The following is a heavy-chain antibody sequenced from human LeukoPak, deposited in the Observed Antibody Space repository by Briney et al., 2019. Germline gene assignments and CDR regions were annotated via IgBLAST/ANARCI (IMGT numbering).Heavy chain of an antibody. D-gene: IGHD2-2*01. CDR1: GFTFSSYW. Sequence: QAGGSLRLSCAASGFTFSSYWMSWVRQAPGKGLEWVANIKQDGSEKYYVDSVKGRFTISRDNAKNSLYLQMNSLRAEDTAVYYCARRPCSSTSCVNWFDPWGQGTLVTVSS. CDR2: IKQDGSEK. V-gene: IGHV3-7*01. CDR3: ARRPCSSTSCVNWFDP. J-gene: IGHJ5*02.